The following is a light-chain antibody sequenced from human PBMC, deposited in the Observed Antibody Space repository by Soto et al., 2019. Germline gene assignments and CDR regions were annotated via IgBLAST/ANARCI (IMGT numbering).Light chain of an antibody. V-gene: IGKV1-6*01. CDR1: QDVRND. CDR2: AAS. J-gene: IGKJ3*01. Sequence: AIELTQSPASLSSSVGDRVTISCRASQDVRNDLGWYQQKPGQAPNLLIYAASNKQIGVPSRFSGSGSGTDFTLTISSLQPEDFAIYYCLQRYNYPHTFGPGTKVDIK. CDR3: LQRYNYPHT.